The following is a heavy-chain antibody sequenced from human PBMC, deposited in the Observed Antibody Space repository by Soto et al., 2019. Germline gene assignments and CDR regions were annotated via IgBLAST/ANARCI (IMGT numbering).Heavy chain of an antibody. CDR2: IYSGGST. D-gene: IGHD3-3*01. CDR3: ARGVSPLWSGYYFNNTAYGWFDP. Sequence: GGSLRLSCAASGFTVSSNYMSWVRQAPGKGLEWVSVIYSGGSTYYADSVKGRFTISRDNSKNTLYLQMNSLRAEDTAVYYCARGVSPLWSGYYFNNTAYGWFDPWGQGTLVTVSS. CDR1: GFTVSSNY. V-gene: IGHV3-66*01. J-gene: IGHJ5*02.